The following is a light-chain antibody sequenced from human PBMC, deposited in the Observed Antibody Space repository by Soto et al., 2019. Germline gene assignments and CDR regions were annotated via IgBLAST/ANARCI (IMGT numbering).Light chain of an antibody. V-gene: IGKV3-20*01. J-gene: IGKJ1*01. CDR2: GVS. Sequence: EVVLTQSPGTLSLSPGERATLSCRASQSVSGSELAWYQQKPGQAPRLLISGVSNRATGTPDRFSGSGSGTDLTLTISSLEPEDFAVFYCHQYGISPPTFGPGTKVEI. CDR1: QSVSGSE. CDR3: HQYGISPPT.